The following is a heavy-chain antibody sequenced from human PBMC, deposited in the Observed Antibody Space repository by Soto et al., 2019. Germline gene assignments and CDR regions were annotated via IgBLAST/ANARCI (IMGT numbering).Heavy chain of an antibody. V-gene: IGHV3-23*01. J-gene: IGHJ6*02. Sequence: GGSLRLSCAASGFTFSSYAMSWVRAPTGKGLEWVSAISGSGGSTYYADSVKGRFTISRDNSKNTLYLQMNSLRAEDTAVYYCAKNPSSFMLVVVISGPYGMDVWGQGTTVTVSS. CDR3: AKNPSSFMLVVVISGPYGMDV. D-gene: IGHD3-22*01. CDR2: ISGSGGST. CDR1: GFTFSSYA.